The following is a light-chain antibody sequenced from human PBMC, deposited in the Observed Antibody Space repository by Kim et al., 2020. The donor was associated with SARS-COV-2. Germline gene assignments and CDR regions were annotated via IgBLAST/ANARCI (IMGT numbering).Light chain of an antibody. CDR1: RDNIGRNS. CDR3: AAWDDSLNAML. CDR2: NDN. Sequence: GQRVDMSCSGTRDNIGRNSVSGYQQLPGTAPKFLINNDNQRPSGVPDRFSGSKSDSSASLAISGLQSEDEADYYCAAWDDSLNAMLFGGWTKLTVL. J-gene: IGLJ2*01. V-gene: IGLV1-44*01.